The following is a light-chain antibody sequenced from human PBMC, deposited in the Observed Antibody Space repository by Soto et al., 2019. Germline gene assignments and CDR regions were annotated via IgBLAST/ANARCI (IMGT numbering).Light chain of an antibody. CDR3: QQRNNWPPMYT. CDR1: QSVSSY. J-gene: IGKJ2*01. CDR2: DAS. V-gene: IGKV3-11*01. Sequence: EIVLTQSPATLSLSPGERATLSCRASQSVSSYLAWYQHKPGQAPRLLIYDASNRATGIPARFSGSGSGTDFTHTISSLEPEDFAVYYCQQRNNWPPMYTFGQGTKLEIK.